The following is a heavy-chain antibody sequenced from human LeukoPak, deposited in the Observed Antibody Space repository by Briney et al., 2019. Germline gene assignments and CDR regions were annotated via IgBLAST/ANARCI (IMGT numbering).Heavy chain of an antibody. V-gene: IGHV3-21*01. CDR2: ISSSSSYI. CDR1: GFTFSSYS. CDR3: ARDPPQGASFHD. Sequence: GGSLRLSCAASGFTFSSYSMNWVRQAPGKGLEWVSSISSSSSYIYYADSVKGRFTISRDNAKNSLYLQMNSLRAEDTAVYYCARDPPQGASFHDWGQGTLVTVSS. J-gene: IGHJ4*02. D-gene: IGHD1-26*01.